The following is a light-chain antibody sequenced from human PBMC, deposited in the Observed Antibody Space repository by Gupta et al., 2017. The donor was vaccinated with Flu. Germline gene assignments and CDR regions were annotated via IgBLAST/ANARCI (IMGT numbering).Light chain of an antibody. Sequence: QPVLTQSSSASASLGSSVKLTCTLSSGHSSYIIAWHQQQPGKAPRYLMKLEGSGSYNKGSGVPDRFSGSSSGAARYLTISNLQAEDEGDYYCETWDTNTRSWVFGGGTKLTVL. J-gene: IGLJ3*02. V-gene: IGLV4-60*03. CDR2: LEGSGSY. CDR3: ETWDTNTRSWV. CDR1: SGHSSYI.